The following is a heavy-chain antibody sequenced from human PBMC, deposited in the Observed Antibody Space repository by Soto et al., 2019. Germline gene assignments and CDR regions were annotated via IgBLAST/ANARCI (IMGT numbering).Heavy chain of an antibody. CDR1: GGSISSGGYY. D-gene: IGHD6-13*01. CDR2: IYYSGST. V-gene: IGHV4-61*08. J-gene: IGHJ6*02. CDR3: AARVAAAGNHYYYYYGMDV. Sequence: SETLSLTCTVSGGSISSGGYYWSWIRQPPGKGLEWIGYIYYSGSTNYNPSLKSRVTISVDTSKNQFSLKLSSVTAADTAVYYCAARVAAAGNHYYYYYGMDVWGQGTTVTVSS.